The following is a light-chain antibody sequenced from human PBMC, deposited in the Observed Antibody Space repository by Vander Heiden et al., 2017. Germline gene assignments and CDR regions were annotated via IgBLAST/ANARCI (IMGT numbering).Light chain of an antibody. V-gene: IGKV1-39*01. J-gene: IGKJ2*01. CDR1: QSISSY. CDR2: AAS. CDR3: QQSYSTLRT. Sequence: DIQMTQSPSSLSASEGDRVTITCRASQSISSYLNWYQQKPGKAPKLLIYAASSLQSGVPSRFSGSGSGTDFTLTISSLQPEDFATYYCQQSYSTLRTFGQGTKLEIK.